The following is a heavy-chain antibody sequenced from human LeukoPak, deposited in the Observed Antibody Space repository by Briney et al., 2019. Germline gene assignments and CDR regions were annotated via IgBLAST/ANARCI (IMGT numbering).Heavy chain of an antibody. V-gene: IGHV3-9*01. CDR3: AKGGSPLYYYYMDV. J-gene: IGHJ6*03. D-gene: IGHD3-16*01. CDR2: ITWNSDSR. Sequence: TWGSLRLSCAASGVTFDDFTMHGVGKAPGKGLAWVSGITWNSDSRGYADSVHGRFTLSRDYAESSLYLHMHSLRAEATALSYCAKGGSPLYYYYMDVWGKGTTVTVSS. CDR1: GVTFDDFT.